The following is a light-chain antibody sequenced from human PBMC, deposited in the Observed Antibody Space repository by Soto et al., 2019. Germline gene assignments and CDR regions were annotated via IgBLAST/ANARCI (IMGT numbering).Light chain of an antibody. V-gene: IGKV1-39*01. J-gene: IGKJ3*01. CDR3: QQSYTAPYT. Sequence: DIPMTQSPSSLSASVGDAVSLTCRASRSISNYLNWYQQKPGGAPKLLISGASSLQRGVPSRFSGSGSGTTFTLTITSLQPYDFAIYFCQQSYTAPYTFGPGTKVEIK. CDR2: GAS. CDR1: RSISNY.